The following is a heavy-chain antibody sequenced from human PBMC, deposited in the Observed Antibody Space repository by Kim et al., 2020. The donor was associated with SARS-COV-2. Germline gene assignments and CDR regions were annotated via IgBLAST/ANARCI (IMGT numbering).Heavy chain of an antibody. CDR2: INPNSGGT. CDR1: GYTFTGYY. J-gene: IGHJ6*02. CDR3: ARDSGTMVRGVPKGMDV. V-gene: IGHV1-2*06. Sequence: ASVKVSCKASGYTFTGYYMHWVRQAPGQGLEWMGRINPNSGGTNYAQKFQGRVTMTRDTSISTAYMELSRLRSDDTAVYYCARDSGTMVRGVPKGMDVWGQGTTVTVSS. D-gene: IGHD3-10*01.